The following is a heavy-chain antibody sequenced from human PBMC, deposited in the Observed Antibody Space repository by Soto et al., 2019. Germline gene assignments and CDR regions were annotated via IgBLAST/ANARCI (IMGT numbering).Heavy chain of an antibody. J-gene: IGHJ4*02. CDR1: GFVFKDSS. Sequence: EVLLVEYGGGLVQPGGSLKLSCAASGFVFKDSSIHWVRQASGKGLEWVGRIRDRAFSYATAYAASVKGRFTISRDDSTDTAYLQMNSLKTEDMAIYYCTRLISAAQDYWGPCTLVTVSS. CDR3: TRLISAAQDY. D-gene: IGHD3-10*01. CDR2: IRDRAFSYAT. V-gene: IGHV3-73*01.